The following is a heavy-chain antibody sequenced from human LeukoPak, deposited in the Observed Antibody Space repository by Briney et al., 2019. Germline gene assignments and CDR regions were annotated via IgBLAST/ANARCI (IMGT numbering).Heavy chain of an antibody. V-gene: IGHV4-34*01. J-gene: IGHJ4*02. D-gene: IGHD6-13*01. CDR1: GFTFSDYY. Sequence: KPGGSLRLSCAASGFTFSDYYMSWIRQAPGKGLEWIGEINHSGSTNYNPSLKSRVTISVDASKNQFSLKLSSVTAADTAVYYCAREIVYSSSWTGKFDYWGQGTLVTVSS. CDR2: INHSGST. CDR3: AREIVYSSSWTGKFDY.